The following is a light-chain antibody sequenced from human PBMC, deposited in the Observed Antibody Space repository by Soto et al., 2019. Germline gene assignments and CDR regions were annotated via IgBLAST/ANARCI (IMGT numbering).Light chain of an antibody. CDR1: QSISIN. CDR2: GAS. Sequence: EIVMTQSPATLSVSPGERATLSCRASQSISINLAWYQQRPGQAPRLLIYGASTRATGIPARFNGSGSGTEFTLTISSLQSEDFGIYCCQQYDNWPPWTFGQGTKVEIK. CDR3: QQYDNWPPWT. V-gene: IGKV3-15*01. J-gene: IGKJ1*01.